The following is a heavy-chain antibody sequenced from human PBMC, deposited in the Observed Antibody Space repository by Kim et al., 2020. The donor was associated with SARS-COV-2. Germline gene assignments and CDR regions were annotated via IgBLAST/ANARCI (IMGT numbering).Heavy chain of an antibody. CDR2: IYYSGST. Sequence: SETLSLTCTVSGGSISSGGYYWSWIRQHPGKGLEWIGYIYYSGSTYYNPSLKSRVTISVDTSKNQFSLKLSSVTAADTAVYYCAREVRPGAGYGKDAFDIWGQGTMVTVSS. D-gene: IGHD5-12*01. V-gene: IGHV4-31*03. CDR3: AREVRPGAGYGKDAFDI. J-gene: IGHJ3*02. CDR1: GGSISSGGYY.